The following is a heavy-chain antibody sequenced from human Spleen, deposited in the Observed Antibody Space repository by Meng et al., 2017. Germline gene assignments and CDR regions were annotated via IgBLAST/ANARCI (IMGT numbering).Heavy chain of an antibody. J-gene: IGHJ4*02. CDR3: ARGPTTMAHDFDY. CDR2: INHSGST. V-gene: IGHV4-34*01. CDR1: GGSFSDYY. D-gene: IGHD4-11*01. Sequence: LQLQQWGAGLLKPSATLSLTCVVSGGSFSDYYWSWIRQPPGKGLEWIGEINHSGSTNYNPSLESRATISVDTSQNNLSLKLSSVTAADSAVYYCARGPTTMAHDFDYWGQGTLVTVSS.